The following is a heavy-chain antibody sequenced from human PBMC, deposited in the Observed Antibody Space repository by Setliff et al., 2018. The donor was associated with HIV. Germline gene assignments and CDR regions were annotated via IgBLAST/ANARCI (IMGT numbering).Heavy chain of an antibody. J-gene: IGHJ4*02. CDR2: VRSETDGGTI. D-gene: IGHD6-19*01. CDR3: AEGGYDSAWYWRS. CDR1: GFTVSSNE. V-gene: IGHV3-15*01. Sequence: GGSLRLSCVASGFTVSSNEMTWVRQAPGKGLEWVGRVRSETDGGTIDYAASVKGRFTVSRDNAKNSLYLQMNSLRAEDTAVYYCAEGGYDSAWYWRSWGQGTLVTVSS.